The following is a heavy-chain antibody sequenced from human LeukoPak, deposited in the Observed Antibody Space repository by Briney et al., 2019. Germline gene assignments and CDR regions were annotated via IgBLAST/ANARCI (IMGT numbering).Heavy chain of an antibody. CDR3: ATDPLGGDETDY. CDR1: GLTFSGSA. D-gene: IGHD3-16*01. J-gene: IGHJ4*02. Sequence: PGGSLRLSCAASGLTFSGSAMHWVRQASGKGLEWVGRIRSKANSYATAYAASVKGRFTIPRDDSKNTAYLQMNSLKTEDTAVYFCATDPLGGDETDYWGQGTLVSVSS. V-gene: IGHV3-73*01. CDR2: IRSKANSYAT.